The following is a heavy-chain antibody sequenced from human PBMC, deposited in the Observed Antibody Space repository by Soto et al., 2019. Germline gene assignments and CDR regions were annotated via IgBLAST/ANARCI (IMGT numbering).Heavy chain of an antibody. CDR2: INAGDGNT. CDR3: ARFSGDGSGNNFDY. J-gene: IGHJ4*02. D-gene: IGHD3-10*01. CDR1: GYTFNNYA. V-gene: IGHV1-3*01. Sequence: QVQLVQSGAEVKKPGASVKVSCEASGYTFNNYAIHWVRQAPGQRLEWLGRINAGDGNTKYSQNFQGRVIITRDTSASAAYMELSSLRAEDTAVYFCARFSGDGSGNNFDYWGRGTLVTVSS.